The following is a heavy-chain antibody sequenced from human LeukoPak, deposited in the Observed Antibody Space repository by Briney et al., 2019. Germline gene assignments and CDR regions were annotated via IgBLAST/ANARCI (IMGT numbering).Heavy chain of an antibody. J-gene: IGHJ4*02. CDR1: GYTFTSYG. D-gene: IGHD1-26*01. Sequence: ASVKVSCKASGYTFTSYGISWVRQAPGQGLEWMGWISAYNSNTNYAQKLQGRVTMTTDTSTSTAYMELRSLRSDDTAVYYCARDFGIVGATTVDYWGQGTLVTVSS. CDR3: ARDFGIVGATTVDY. CDR2: ISAYNSNT. V-gene: IGHV1-18*01.